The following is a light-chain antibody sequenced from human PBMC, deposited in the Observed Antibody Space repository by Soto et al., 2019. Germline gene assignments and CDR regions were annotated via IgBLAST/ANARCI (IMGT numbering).Light chain of an antibody. CDR1: SSNIVSNT. CDR2: SNN. J-gene: IGLJ2*01. V-gene: IGLV1-44*01. CDR3: AAWDDSLNGGV. Sequence: QSVLTQPPSASVTPGERVTISCSGSSSNIVSNTVNWYQQLPGTAPKLLIYSNNQRPSGVPDRFSGSKSGTSASLAISGLQSEDEADYYCAAWDDSLNGGVFGGGTKLTAL.